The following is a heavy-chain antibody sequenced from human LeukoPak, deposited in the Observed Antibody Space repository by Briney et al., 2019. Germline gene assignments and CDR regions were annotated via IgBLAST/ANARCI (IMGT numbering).Heavy chain of an antibody. Sequence: SETLSLTCTVSGGSISSSSYYWGWIRQPPGKGLEWFGRIYYSGSTYYNPSLKSRVTISVDTSKNQFSLKLSSVTASDTAVYYCARVVERATIYEDIRSFDYWGQGTLVTVSS. CDR3: ARVVERATIYEDIRSFDY. CDR1: GGSISSSSYY. J-gene: IGHJ4*02. D-gene: IGHD5-24*01. V-gene: IGHV4-39*07. CDR2: IYYSGST.